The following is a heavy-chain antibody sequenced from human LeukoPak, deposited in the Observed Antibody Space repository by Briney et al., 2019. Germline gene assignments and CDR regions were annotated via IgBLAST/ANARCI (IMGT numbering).Heavy chain of an antibody. Sequence: GRSLRLSCAGSGFIFNNYAMHWVRQPPGKGLEWVSGISWNSGSIDYADSVKGRFTISRDNAKNSLYLQMNSLRVEDMAFYYCAKDNRRHYTSGPNPDSLHWGQGALVTVSS. D-gene: IGHD6-19*01. CDR1: GFIFNNYA. J-gene: IGHJ4*02. CDR3: AKDNRRHYTSGPNPDSLH. CDR2: ISWNSGSI. V-gene: IGHV3-9*03.